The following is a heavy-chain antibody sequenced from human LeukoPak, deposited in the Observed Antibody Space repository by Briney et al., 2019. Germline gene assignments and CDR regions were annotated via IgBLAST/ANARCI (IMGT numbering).Heavy chain of an antibody. CDR3: AKTSDQLLYSKFDF. D-gene: IGHD2-2*02. Sequence: SGESLRLSCATSGFTFSLYGMHWVRQAPGKGLEWVAFIQYDGSYKFYADSVQGRFSISRDNSKSTLSLQMNSLRPDDTALYYCAKTSDQLLYSKFDFWGQGTLVTVSS. CDR2: IQYDGSYK. J-gene: IGHJ4*02. CDR1: GFTFSLYG. V-gene: IGHV3-30*02.